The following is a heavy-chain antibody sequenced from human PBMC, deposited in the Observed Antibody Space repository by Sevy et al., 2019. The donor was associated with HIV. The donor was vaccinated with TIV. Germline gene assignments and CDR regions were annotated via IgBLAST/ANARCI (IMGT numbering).Heavy chain of an antibody. CDR2: ISSDGKTT. D-gene: IGHD6-19*01. Sequence: GGSQRLSCAASGFTFRNYWMHWVRQTPEKGLVWVSRISSDGKTTNYADSVKGRFTISRDNAKSTLYLQLNSLRAEDTAVYYCARDVTVAGPSTADYWGQGTLVTVSS. J-gene: IGHJ4*02. CDR1: GFTFRNYW. V-gene: IGHV3-74*01. CDR3: ARDVTVAGPSTADY.